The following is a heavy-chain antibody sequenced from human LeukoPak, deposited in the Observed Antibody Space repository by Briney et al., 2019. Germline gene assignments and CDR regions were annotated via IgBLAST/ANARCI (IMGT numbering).Heavy chain of an antibody. V-gene: IGHV3-11*01. J-gene: IGHJ6*02. CDR1: GFTFSDYY. CDR2: ISNSGSIM. D-gene: IGHD3-10*01. Sequence: PGGSLRLSCAASGFTFSDYYMTWIRQAPGKGLEWLSYISNSGSIMYYAGSVKGRFTISRDNAKNSLYLQMYSLRAEDTAVYYCTRDYFASGTFHYGMDVWGQGTTVTVSS. CDR3: TRDYFASGTFHYGMDV.